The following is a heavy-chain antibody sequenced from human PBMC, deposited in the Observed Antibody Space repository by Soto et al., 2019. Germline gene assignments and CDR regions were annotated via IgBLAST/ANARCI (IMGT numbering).Heavy chain of an antibody. CDR2: ITDSGGDA. CDR1: GITFESRA. V-gene: IGHV3-23*01. CDR3: ARGSTDSYPGSRIFDF. D-gene: IGHD3-10*01. Sequence: PGGSLRLSCVASGITFESRAMSWVRQAPGEGLEWVSSITDSGGDAKYADSVRGRFTISRDNSKNTLYLQMSSLRAEDSAVYYCARGSTDSYPGSRIFDFWGRGTLVTVSS. J-gene: IGHJ4*02.